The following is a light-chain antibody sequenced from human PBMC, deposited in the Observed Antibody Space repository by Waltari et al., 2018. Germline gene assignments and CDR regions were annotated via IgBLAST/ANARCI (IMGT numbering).Light chain of an antibody. CDR3: CSYAGSYTWV. Sequence: QSALTQPRSVSGSPGQSVTIPCTGPSSDVGGYNYVSWHQQHPGKAPKLMIYDVSKRPSGVPDRFSGSKSGNTASLTISGLQAEDEADYYCCSYAGSYTWVFGGGTKLTVL. CDR1: SSDVGGYNY. CDR2: DVS. V-gene: IGLV2-11*01. J-gene: IGLJ3*02.